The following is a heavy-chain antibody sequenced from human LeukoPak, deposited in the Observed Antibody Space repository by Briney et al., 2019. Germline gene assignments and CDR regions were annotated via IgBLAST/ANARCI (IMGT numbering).Heavy chain of an antibody. D-gene: IGHD3-3*01. V-gene: IGHV3-23*01. CDR1: GFTFSTYG. Sequence: GGTLRLSCAASGFTFSTYGMSWVRQAPGKGLQWVSTIPSGGGTYYADSVKGRFTISRDNSKNTLYLQMNSLQSEDTAFYYCARHDFWSGFKGGDYWGQGTLVTVSS. J-gene: IGHJ4*02. CDR3: ARHDFWSGFKGGDY. CDR2: IPSGGGT.